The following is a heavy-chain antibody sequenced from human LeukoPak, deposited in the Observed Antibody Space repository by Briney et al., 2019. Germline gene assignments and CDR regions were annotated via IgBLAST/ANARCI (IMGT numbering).Heavy chain of an antibody. CDR2: IYTSGST. Sequence: SETLSLTCAVSGFSISSYYWSWIRQSAGKGLEWIGRIYTSGSTDYNPSLKRRLTMSVDTSKNQFSLKLSSVTAADTALYYCARNGGSGTYYDGSFDYWGQGTLVTVSS. J-gene: IGHJ4*02. V-gene: IGHV4-4*07. CDR3: ARNGGSGTYYDGSFDY. CDR1: GFSISSYY. D-gene: IGHD1-26*01.